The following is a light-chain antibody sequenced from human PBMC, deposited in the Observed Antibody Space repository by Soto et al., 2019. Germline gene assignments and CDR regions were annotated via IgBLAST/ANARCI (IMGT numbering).Light chain of an antibody. V-gene: IGLV2-11*01. CDR3: CSYAGNYAFV. CDR1: SNVVGAYIY. J-gene: IGLJ2*01. CDR2: DVN. Sequence: QSVLTQPRSVSGSPGQSVTVSCTGTSNVVGAYIYVSWYQQHPGKAPRLMIYDVNKRPSGVPDRFAGSKSGNTASLTISALQAEDEADYFCCSYAGNYAFVFGGGTKVTVL.